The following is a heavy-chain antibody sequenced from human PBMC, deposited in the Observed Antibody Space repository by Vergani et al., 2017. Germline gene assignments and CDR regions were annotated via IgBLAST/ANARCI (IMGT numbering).Heavy chain of an antibody. V-gene: IGHV3-30*03. Sequence: QVQLVESGGGVVQPGRSLRLSCAASEFTFSSYGMHWVRQAPGKGLEWGAVISYDGRKKYYADSVKGRCTISSDNSKNTLYLQMNRLGAEDTAVYYCATDGAQYSDSSASPSHLYGWFDPWGQGTLVTVSS. J-gene: IGHJ5*02. CDR1: EFTFSSYG. CDR2: ISYDGRKK. D-gene: IGHD6-13*01. CDR3: ATDGAQYSDSSASPSHLYGWFDP.